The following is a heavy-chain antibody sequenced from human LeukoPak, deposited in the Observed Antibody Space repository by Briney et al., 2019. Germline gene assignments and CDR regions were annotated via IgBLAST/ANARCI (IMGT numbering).Heavy chain of an antibody. V-gene: IGHV3-23*01. Sequence: GGSLRLSCAASGFTFSSYAMSWVRRAPGKGLEWVSAISGSGGSTYYADSVKGRFTISRDNSKNTLYLQMNSLRAEDTAVCYCAKSPPTRSGWYVFDYWGQGTLVTVSS. CDR1: GFTFSSYA. CDR2: ISGSGGST. J-gene: IGHJ4*02. D-gene: IGHD6-19*01. CDR3: AKSPPTRSGWYVFDY.